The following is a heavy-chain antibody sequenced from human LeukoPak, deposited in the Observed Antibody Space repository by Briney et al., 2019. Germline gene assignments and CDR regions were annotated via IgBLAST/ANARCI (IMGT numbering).Heavy chain of an antibody. CDR1: GYTFTGYY. V-gene: IGHV1-2*04. J-gene: IGHJ3*02. CDR3: AGGGHTAMGPDDAFDI. Sequence: ASVKVSCKASGYTFTGYYMHWVRQAPGQGLEWMGWINPNSGGTNYAQKFQGWVTMTRDTSISTAYMELSRLRSDDTAVYYCAGGGHTAMGPDDAFDIWGQGTMVTVSS. CDR2: INPNSGGT. D-gene: IGHD5-18*01.